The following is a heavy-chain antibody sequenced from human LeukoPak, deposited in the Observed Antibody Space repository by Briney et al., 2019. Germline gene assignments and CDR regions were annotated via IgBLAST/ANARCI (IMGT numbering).Heavy chain of an antibody. CDR2: IYYSGST. V-gene: IGHV4-39*01. CDR1: GGSIRSSSYY. D-gene: IGHD6-19*01. CDR3: ARQVVAVAGTGYFDY. Sequence: SETLSLTCTVSGGSIRSSSYYWGWLRQPPGKGLGWAGSIYYSGSTYYNASLKSRGTISVDTSKNQFSLKLNSVTAADTAVYFCARQVVAVAGTGYFDYWGQGTLVTVSS. J-gene: IGHJ4*02.